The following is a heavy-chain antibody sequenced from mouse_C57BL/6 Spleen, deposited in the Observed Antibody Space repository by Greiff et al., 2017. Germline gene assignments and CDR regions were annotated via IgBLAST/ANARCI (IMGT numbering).Heavy chain of an antibody. Sequence: VQLQQSGPELVKPGASVKIPCKSSGYTFTDYNMDWVKQSHGKSLEWIGDINPNNGGTIYNQKFKGKATLTVDKSSSTAYMELRSLTSEDTAVYYCARSLITTVVARAMDYWGQGTSVTVSS. V-gene: IGHV1-18*01. J-gene: IGHJ4*01. CDR2: INPNNGGT. CDR3: ARSLITTVVARAMDY. CDR1: GYTFTDYN. D-gene: IGHD1-1*01.